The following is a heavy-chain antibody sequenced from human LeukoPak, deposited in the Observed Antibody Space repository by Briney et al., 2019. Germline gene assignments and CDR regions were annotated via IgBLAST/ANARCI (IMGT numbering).Heavy chain of an antibody. V-gene: IGHV1-2*04. J-gene: IGHJ5*02. CDR1: GYTFTGYY. CDR3: ARDSIAAAEDYNWFDP. D-gene: IGHD6-13*01. CDR2: INPNSGGT. Sequence: ASVKVSCKASGYTFTGYYMPWVRQAPGQGLEWMGWINPNSGGTNYAQKFQGWVTMTRDTSISTAYMELSRLRSDDTAVYYCARDSIAAAEDYNWFDPWGQGTLVTVSS.